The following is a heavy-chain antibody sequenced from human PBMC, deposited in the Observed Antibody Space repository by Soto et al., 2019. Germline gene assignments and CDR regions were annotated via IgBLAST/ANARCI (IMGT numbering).Heavy chain of an antibody. D-gene: IGHD5-12*01. CDR2: IYYSGST. J-gene: IGHJ4*02. CDR3: TRDRGGSGYATLGYYFDH. CDR1: GGSISHSDSY. V-gene: IGHV4-30-4*01. Sequence: QVQLQESGPGLVKPSQTLSLTCTVSGGSISHSDSYWSWIRQSPGKGLEYIGYIYYSGSTYYNPSRMSRVTISVATSKHQFSLKLSSVTAADPAVYYCTRDRGGSGYATLGYYFDHWGQGSLVTVSS.